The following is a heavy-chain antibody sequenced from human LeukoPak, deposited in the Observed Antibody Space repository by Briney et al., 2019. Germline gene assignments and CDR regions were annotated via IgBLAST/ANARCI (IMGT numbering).Heavy chain of an antibody. CDR3: ARDQGENYDSSGYYPY. J-gene: IGHJ4*02. CDR1: GFTFSNYY. Sequence: GGSLRLSCAASGFTFSNYYMSWIRQAPGKGLEWVSYISGSSGSTNYADSVMGRFTISRDNGKNSLYLQMNSLRAEDTAVYYCARDQGENYDSSGYYPYWGQGTLVTVSS. CDR2: ISGSSGST. V-gene: IGHV3-11*06. D-gene: IGHD3-22*01.